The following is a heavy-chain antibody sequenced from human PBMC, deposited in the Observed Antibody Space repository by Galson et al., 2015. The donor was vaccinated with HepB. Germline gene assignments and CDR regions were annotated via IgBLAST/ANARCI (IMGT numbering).Heavy chain of an antibody. V-gene: IGHV3-9*01. J-gene: IGHJ5*02. CDR2: ISWNSGSI. CDR3: AKGDYGDPFGWFDP. CDR1: GFTFDDYA. D-gene: IGHD4-17*01. Sequence: SLRLSCAASGFTFDDYAMHWVRQAPGKGLEWVSGISWNSGSIGYADSVKGRFTISRDNAKNSLYLQMNSLRAEDTALYYCAKGDYGDPFGWFDPWGQGTLVTVSS.